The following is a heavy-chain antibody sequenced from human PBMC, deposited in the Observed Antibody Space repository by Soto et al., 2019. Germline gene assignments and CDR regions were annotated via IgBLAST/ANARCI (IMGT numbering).Heavy chain of an antibody. D-gene: IGHD3-10*01. V-gene: IGHV3-13*01. CDR3: ARAHRSDYGSGTHYYYYYMDV. Sequence: PGGSLRLSCAASGFTFSSYDMHWVRQATGKGLEWVSAIGTAGDTYYPGSVKGRFTISRENAKNSLYLQMNSLRAGDTAVYYCARAHRSDYGSGTHYYYYYMDVWGKGTTVTVSS. J-gene: IGHJ6*03. CDR2: IGTAGDT. CDR1: GFTFSSYD.